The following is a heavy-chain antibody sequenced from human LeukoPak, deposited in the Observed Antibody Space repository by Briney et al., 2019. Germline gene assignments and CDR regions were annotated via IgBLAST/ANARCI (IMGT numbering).Heavy chain of an antibody. CDR1: GYIFTSYW. D-gene: IGHD3-22*01. CDR2: IYPGDSDT. Sequence: GESLKISCKGSGYIFTSYWIGWVRQMPGKGLEWMGIIYPGDSDTRHSPSFQGQVTVSADKSISTAYLQWSSLKASDTAMYYCARRRDYDSSGYYSNFDYWGQGTLVTVSS. J-gene: IGHJ4*02. CDR3: ARRRDYDSSGYYSNFDY. V-gene: IGHV5-51*01.